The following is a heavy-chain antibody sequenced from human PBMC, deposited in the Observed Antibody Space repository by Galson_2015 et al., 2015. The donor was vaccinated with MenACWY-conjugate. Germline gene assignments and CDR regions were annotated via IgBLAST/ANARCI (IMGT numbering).Heavy chain of an antibody. D-gene: IGHD1-26*01. CDR3: ARHPPGGRGLDV. J-gene: IGHJ6*02. Sequence: QSGAEVKKPGESLKISCKASGYIFTTYWIAWVRQMPGKGLEWVGLISPGDSNTRYSPSFQGQVTISADKSISTAYLQWSSLKAPDTAMYYCARHPPGGRGLDVWGQGATVTVSS. CDR1: GYIFTTYW. V-gene: IGHV5-51*01. CDR2: ISPGDSNT.